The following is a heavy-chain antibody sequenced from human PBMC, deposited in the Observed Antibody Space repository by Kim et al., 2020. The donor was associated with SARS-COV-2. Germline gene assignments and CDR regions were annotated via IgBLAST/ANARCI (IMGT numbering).Heavy chain of an antibody. V-gene: IGHV3-48*02. CDR3: ASDRTAFDY. D-gene: IGHD1-1*01. CDR2: ISRSGSAI. CDR1: GLTFSTTD. J-gene: IGHJ4*02. Sequence: GGSLRLSCAVSGLTFSTTDMHWVRQAPGKGLEWIAYISRSGSAIVYADSVKGRFTISRDEAKNSIFLQMNSLRDEDTAVYYCASDRTAFDYWGQGTLVTVSS.